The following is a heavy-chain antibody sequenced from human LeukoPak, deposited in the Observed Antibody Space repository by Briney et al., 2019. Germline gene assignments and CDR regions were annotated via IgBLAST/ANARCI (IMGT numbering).Heavy chain of an antibody. V-gene: IGHV1-69*13. CDR2: IIPIFHTA. D-gene: IGHD3-9*01. J-gene: IGHJ6*03. CDR1: GGTFSSYA. CDR3: ARGVKEEARRYYDIVTGRNRHYYYYMDV. Sequence: SVKVSCKASGGTFSSYAISWVRQAPGQGLEWMGGIIPIFHTADYAQKFQGRVTITADESTSTVYMELSRLRSEDTAMYYCARGVKEEARRYYDIVTGRNRHYYYYMDVWGKGTTVTISS.